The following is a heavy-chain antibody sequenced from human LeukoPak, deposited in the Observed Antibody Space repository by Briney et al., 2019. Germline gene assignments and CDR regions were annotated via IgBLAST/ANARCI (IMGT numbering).Heavy chain of an antibody. CDR1: GFSLSTRGMC. CDR2: VDWDDDK. V-gene: IGHV2-70*17. Sequence: SGPALVKPTQTLTLTCTFSGFSLSTRGMCVSWIRQPPGKALEWLTRVDWDDDKFYSTSLKTRLTVSKDTSKNQVVLTMTNMDPVDRATYYCARTRPSNGWFDYWGQGTLVTVSS. D-gene: IGHD2-2*03. CDR3: ARTRPSNGWFDY. J-gene: IGHJ4*02.